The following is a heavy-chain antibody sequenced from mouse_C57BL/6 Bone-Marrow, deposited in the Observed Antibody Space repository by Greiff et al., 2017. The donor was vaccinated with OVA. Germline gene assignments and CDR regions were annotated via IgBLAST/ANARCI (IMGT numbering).Heavy chain of an antibody. Sequence: EVQRVESGGGLVKPGGSLKLSCAASGFTFSSYAMSWVRQTPEKRLEWVATISDGGSYTYYPDNVKGRFTISRDNATNTVYLQMSHLTSEDTAMYYGAGDRIGWWLPAWFAYWGQGTLVTVSA. CDR1: GFTFSSYA. J-gene: IGHJ3*01. D-gene: IGHD2-3*01. CDR2: ISDGGSYT. CDR3: AGDRIGWWLPAWFAY. V-gene: IGHV5-4*01.